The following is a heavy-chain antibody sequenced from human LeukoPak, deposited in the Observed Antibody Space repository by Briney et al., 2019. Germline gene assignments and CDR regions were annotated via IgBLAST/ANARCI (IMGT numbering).Heavy chain of an antibody. CDR2: IRYDGSNK. J-gene: IGHJ5*02. D-gene: IGHD3-3*01. V-gene: IGHV3-30*02. CDR1: GFTFSSYG. Sequence: GGSLRLSCAASGFTFSSYGMHWVRQAPGKGLEWVAFIRYDGSNKYYADSVKGRFTISRDNAKNTLYLQMNSLRAEDTAVYYCAREQRITIFGVVTNWFDPWGQGTLVTVSS. CDR3: AREQRITIFGVVTNWFDP.